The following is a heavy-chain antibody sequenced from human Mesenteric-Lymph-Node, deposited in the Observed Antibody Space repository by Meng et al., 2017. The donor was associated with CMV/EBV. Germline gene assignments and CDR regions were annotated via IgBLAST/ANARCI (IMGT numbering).Heavy chain of an antibody. D-gene: IGHD3-3*01. V-gene: IGHV3-7*03. J-gene: IGHJ6*02. CDR1: GFTFSNFW. CDR2: IKPDGSEK. Sequence: EGSLRLSCAASGFTFSNFWMSWVRQAPGKGLEWVANIKPDGSEKYYVGSVKGRFTISRDNAKSSLFLQMNGLRPEDTAVYYCARDRELAYYDFWSGLGGMDVWGQGTTVTVSS. CDR3: ARDRELAYYDFWSGLGGMDV.